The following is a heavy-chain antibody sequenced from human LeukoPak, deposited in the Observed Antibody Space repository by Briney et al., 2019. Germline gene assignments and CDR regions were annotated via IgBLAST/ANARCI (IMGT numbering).Heavy chain of an antibody. CDR1: GFTFNFYN. Sequence: GGSLRLSCAASGFTFNFYNMNWVRQAPGKGLEWLSYISGSSTTVHYADSVKGRFTISRDNAKNSLYLQMNRLRAEDTAVYYCARTALHFWGQGTRVTVSS. CDR2: ISGSSTTV. D-gene: IGHD2/OR15-2a*01. J-gene: IGHJ1*01. V-gene: IGHV3-48*04. CDR3: ARTALHF.